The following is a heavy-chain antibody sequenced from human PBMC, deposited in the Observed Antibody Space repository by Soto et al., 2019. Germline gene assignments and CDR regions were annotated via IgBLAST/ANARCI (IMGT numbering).Heavy chain of an antibody. CDR3: ARDLGYCSGGSCYPLFDY. J-gene: IGHJ4*02. CDR2: IIPIFGTA. Sequence: GASVKVSCKASGCTFSSYAISWVRQAPGQGLEWMGGIIPIFGTANYAQKFQGRVTITADKSTSTAYMELSSLRSEDTAVYYCARDLGYCSGGSCYPLFDYWGQGTLVTVSS. V-gene: IGHV1-69*06. D-gene: IGHD2-15*01. CDR1: GCTFSSYA.